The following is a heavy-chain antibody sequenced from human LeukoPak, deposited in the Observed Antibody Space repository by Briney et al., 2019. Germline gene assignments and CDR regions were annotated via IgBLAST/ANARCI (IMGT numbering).Heavy chain of an antibody. CDR1: GDSVSSNSAA. D-gene: IGHD6-19*01. V-gene: IGHV6-1*01. J-gene: IGHJ4*02. CDR3: ARLSSGAGGDFDC. Sequence: SQTLSLTCALSGDSVSSNSAAWNWVRQSPSRGLEWLGGTYYRSKWYNNYALSVKSRITIKPDTSKNQFSLQLNSVTPEDTAVYYCARLSSGAGGDFDCWGQGTLVTVSS. CDR2: TYYRSKWYN.